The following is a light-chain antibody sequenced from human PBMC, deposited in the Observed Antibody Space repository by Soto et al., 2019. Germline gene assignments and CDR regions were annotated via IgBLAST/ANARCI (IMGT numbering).Light chain of an antibody. V-gene: IGKV3-11*01. Sequence: EIVLTQSPATLSLSPGERATLSCRASQSVGSQLAWFQQKPGQPPRLLIYDASNRATGIPARFSGSGSGTDFTDTISSLEPEDSAVYYCQQRSNWPITFGQGTRLEIK. CDR1: QSVGSQ. J-gene: IGKJ5*01. CDR2: DAS. CDR3: QQRSNWPIT.